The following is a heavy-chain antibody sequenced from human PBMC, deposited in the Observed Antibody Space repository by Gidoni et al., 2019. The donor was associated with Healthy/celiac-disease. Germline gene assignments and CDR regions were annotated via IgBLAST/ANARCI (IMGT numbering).Heavy chain of an antibody. CDR3: ARYRSVMGEGYYYDMDV. V-gene: IGHV3-11*03. D-gene: IGHD3-16*01. Sequence: VQLLESGGGLVKPGGSLRRYCSASDFTSSDYYMSWNRKAPGTGLEWVSYISSSSSYTRCEDNVKGRFTISRNIAKNTLKMQMNRLRGDETAVYNGARYRSVMGEGYYYDMDVWGQGTTVTVSS. J-gene: IGHJ6*02. CDR2: ISSSSSYT. CDR1: DFTSSDYY.